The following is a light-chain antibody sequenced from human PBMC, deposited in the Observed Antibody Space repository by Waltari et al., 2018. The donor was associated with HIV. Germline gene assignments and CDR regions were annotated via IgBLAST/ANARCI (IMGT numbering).Light chain of an antibody. CDR2: EVT. CDR3: ASYVDYDAVF. J-gene: IGLJ2*01. Sequence: QSAMTQPPSASGSPAQSVTISCTGTSTDVGAYDYVSWYQQHSGRAAKILIDEVTKLPSVVPDRFAGSKYGDTASLTVSALQAEDDGHYYCASYVDYDAVFFGGGTKLTVL. V-gene: IGLV2-8*01. CDR1: STDVGAYDY.